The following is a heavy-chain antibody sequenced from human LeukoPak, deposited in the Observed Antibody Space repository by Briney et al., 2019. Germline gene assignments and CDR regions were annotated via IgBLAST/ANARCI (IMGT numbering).Heavy chain of an antibody. V-gene: IGHV4-30-4*01. J-gene: IGHJ4*02. D-gene: IGHD2-21*02. CDR3: AREILAYCGGDCYSAPFDY. CDR2: IYYSGNT. CDR1: GGSISSGDYY. Sequence: SETLSLTCTVSGGSISSGDYYWSWIRRPPGKGLEWIGYIYYSGNTYYNPSLKSRVTISVDTSKSQFSLKLTSVTAADTAVYYCAREILAYCGGDCYSAPFDYWGQGTLVTVSS.